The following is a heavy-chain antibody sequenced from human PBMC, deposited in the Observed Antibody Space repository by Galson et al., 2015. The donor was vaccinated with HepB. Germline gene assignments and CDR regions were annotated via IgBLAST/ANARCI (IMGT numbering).Heavy chain of an antibody. J-gene: IGHJ4*02. Sequence: SLRLSCAASGFTFISYAMTWVRQAPGKGLEWVSVIGKTGNTYYADSVKGRFTISRDNSKNTLYLQMNNLRAEDTALYYCAKGGGTASHGGGDYWGQGTLVTVSS. V-gene: IGHV3-23*01. CDR2: IGKTGNT. D-gene: IGHD2-21*02. CDR3: AKGGGTASHGGGDY. CDR1: GFTFISYA.